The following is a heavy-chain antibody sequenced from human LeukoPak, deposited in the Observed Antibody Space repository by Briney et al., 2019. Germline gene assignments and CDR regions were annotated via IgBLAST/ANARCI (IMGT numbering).Heavy chain of an antibody. V-gene: IGHV1-8*01. Sequence: ASVKVSCKASGYTFTSYDINWVRQATGQGLEWMGWTNPNSGNTGYAQKFQGRVTMTRNTSISTAYMELSSLRSEDTAVYYCAREHSSSSAVGWDYWGQGTLVTVSS. CDR1: GYTFTSYD. J-gene: IGHJ4*02. CDR3: AREHSSSSAVGWDY. CDR2: TNPNSGNT. D-gene: IGHD6-6*01.